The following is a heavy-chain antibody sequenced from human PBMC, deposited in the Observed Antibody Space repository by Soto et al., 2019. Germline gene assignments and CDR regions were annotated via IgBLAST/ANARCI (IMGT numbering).Heavy chain of an antibody. CDR1: GFTFSGSS. CDR3: TRQSSQWLVAEY. J-gene: IGHJ4*02. Sequence: EVQLVESGGGLVQSGGSLKLSCAASGFTFSGSSIHWVRRASGKGLEWVGRIRSRAHSYATAYGASVKGRFTISRDDSRNTSYLQMNSLKIEDTAVYYCTRQSSQWLVAEYWGQGTLVTVSS. CDR2: IRSRAHSYAT. V-gene: IGHV3-73*02. D-gene: IGHD6-19*01.